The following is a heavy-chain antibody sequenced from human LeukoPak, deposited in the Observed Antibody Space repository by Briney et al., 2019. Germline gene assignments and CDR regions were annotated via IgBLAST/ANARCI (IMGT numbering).Heavy chain of an antibody. CDR3: ARVIYYYDSSGYYYAFDY. V-gene: IGHV4-39*01. Sequence: SETLSLTCTVSGGSISSSSYYWGWIRQPPGKGLEWIGSIYYSGSTYHNPSLKSRVTISVDTSKNPFSLKLSSVTAADTAVYYCARVIYYYDSSGYYYAFDYWGQGTLVTVSS. J-gene: IGHJ4*02. D-gene: IGHD3-22*01. CDR1: GGSISSSSYY. CDR2: IYYSGST.